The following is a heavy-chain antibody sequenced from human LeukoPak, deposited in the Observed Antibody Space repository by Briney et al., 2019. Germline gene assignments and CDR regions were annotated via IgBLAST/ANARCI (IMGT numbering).Heavy chain of an antibody. V-gene: IGHV1-8*03. J-gene: IGHJ4*02. Sequence: ASVKVSCKASGYTFTSYDNKWGRHATGQGLEWMGWMNPNSGSTGYAQKFQGRVTITRNTSISTAYMELSGLRSEDTAVYYCARGRSTGYPYYFEYWGQGTLVTVSS. D-gene: IGHD5-12*01. CDR2: MNPNSGST. CDR3: ARGRSTGYPYYFEY. CDR1: GYTFTSYD.